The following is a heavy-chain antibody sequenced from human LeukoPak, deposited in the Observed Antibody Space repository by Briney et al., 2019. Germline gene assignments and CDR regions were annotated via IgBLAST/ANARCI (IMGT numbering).Heavy chain of an antibody. CDR2: ASGFTF. CDR3: TRINSGCLDY. Sequence: ASGFTFEYAASVKGRFTISRDDLKSIAYLQMNSLKTEDTAVYYCTRINSGCLDYWGQGTLVTVSS. D-gene: IGHD5-12*01. J-gene: IGHJ4*02. V-gene: IGHV3-49*02.